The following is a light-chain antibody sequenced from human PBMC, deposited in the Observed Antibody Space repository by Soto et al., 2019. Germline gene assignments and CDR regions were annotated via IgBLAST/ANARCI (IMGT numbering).Light chain of an antibody. J-gene: IGKJ1*01. CDR1: QNLVSDSNTRDH. CDR2: GAS. Sequence: DIVMTQSPESLSVSLGERATINCKSSQNLVSDSNTRDHLVWYQQKPGQAPRLLIYGASNRATGIPDRFSGSGSGTDFTLTISRMEPEDFAVYYCQQYGSSGTFGQGTKVDIK. V-gene: IGKV3-20*01. CDR3: QQYGSSGT.